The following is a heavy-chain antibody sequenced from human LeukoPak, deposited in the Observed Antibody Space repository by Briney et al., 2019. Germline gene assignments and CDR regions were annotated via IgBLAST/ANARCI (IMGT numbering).Heavy chain of an antibody. CDR1: GFTFSNAW. V-gene: IGHV3-21*01. CDR3: ARDDLAVAGMGLD. D-gene: IGHD6-19*01. Sequence: KPGGSLRLSCAASGFTFSNAWMSWVRQAPGKGLEWVSSISSSSSYIYYADSVKGRFTISRDNAKNSLYLQMNSLRAEDTAVYYCARDDLAVAGMGLDWGQGTLVTVSS. J-gene: IGHJ4*02. CDR2: ISSSSSYI.